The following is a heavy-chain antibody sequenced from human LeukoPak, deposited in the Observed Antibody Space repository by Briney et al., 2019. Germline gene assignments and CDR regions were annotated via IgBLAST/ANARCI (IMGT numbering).Heavy chain of an antibody. CDR1: GYTFTGYY. V-gene: IGHV1-2*02. Sequence: GASVKVSCKASGYTFTGYYMHWVRQAPGQGLEWMGWINPNSGDTNYAQKFQGRVTMTRDTSISTAYMELSRLRSDDTAVYYCARGTNYGSGSFDYWGQGTLVTVSS. D-gene: IGHD3-10*01. CDR2: INPNSGDT. CDR3: ARGTNYGSGSFDY. J-gene: IGHJ4*02.